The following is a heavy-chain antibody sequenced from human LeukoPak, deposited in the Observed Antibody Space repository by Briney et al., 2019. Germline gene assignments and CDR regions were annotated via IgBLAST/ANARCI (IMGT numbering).Heavy chain of an antibody. Sequence: GASVKVSCKASGGTFSSYAISWVRQAPGQGLEWMGRIIPILGIANYAQKFQGRVTMTTDTSTSTAYMELRSLRSDDTAVYYCARVSRGSGSYDPYYMDVWGKGTTVTVSS. CDR3: ARVSRGSGSYDPYYMDV. V-gene: IGHV1-69*04. J-gene: IGHJ6*03. CDR2: IIPILGIA. D-gene: IGHD3-10*01. CDR1: GGTFSSYA.